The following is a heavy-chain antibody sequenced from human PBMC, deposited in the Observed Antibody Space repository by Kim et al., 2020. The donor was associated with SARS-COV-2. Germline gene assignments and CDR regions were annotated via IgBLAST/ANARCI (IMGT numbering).Heavy chain of an antibody. CDR2: TYYRSKWYN. Sequence: TLSLTCAISGDSVSSNSAAWNWIRQSPSRGLEWLGRTYYRSKWYNDYAVSVKSRITINPDTSKNQFSLQLNSVTPEDTAVYYCAREGRYDILTGYVDYWGQGTLVTVSS. D-gene: IGHD3-9*01. CDR1: GDSVSSNSAA. J-gene: IGHJ4*02. CDR3: AREGRYDILTGYVDY. V-gene: IGHV6-1*01.